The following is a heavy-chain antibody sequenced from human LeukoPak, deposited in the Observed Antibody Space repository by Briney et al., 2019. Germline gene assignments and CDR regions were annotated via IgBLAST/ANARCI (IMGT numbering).Heavy chain of an antibody. V-gene: IGHV3-74*01. J-gene: IGHJ4*01. D-gene: IGHD6-6*01. Sequence: GGSLRLSCTASGFTLRNYWMHWVRQVPGKRLVWVSRISGDGGVTNYADSVQGRFTISRDNAKNILYLQINSLRSEDTAVYYRARYSSSSGGASYYLDYWGHGTLVTVSS. CDR2: ISGDGGVT. CDR1: GFTLRNYW. CDR3: ARYSSSSGGASYYLDY.